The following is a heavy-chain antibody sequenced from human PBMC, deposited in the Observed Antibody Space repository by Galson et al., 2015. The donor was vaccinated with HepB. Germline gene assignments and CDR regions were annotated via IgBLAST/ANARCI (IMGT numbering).Heavy chain of an antibody. V-gene: IGHV1-3*01. Sequence: SVKVSCKASGYTFTSYAIHWVRQAPGQRLEWMGWINAGNGNTNYSQKFQGRVTITRDTSASTAYMELSSLRSEDTAVYYCARRKVVVLTGEPYGAFDIWGQGTMVTVSS. CDR3: ARRKVVVLTGEPYGAFDI. D-gene: IGHD3-22*01. CDR1: GYTFTSYA. J-gene: IGHJ3*02. CDR2: INAGNGNT.